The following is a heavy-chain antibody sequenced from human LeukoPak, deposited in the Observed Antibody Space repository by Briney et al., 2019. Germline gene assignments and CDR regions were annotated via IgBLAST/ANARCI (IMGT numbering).Heavy chain of an antibody. J-gene: IGHJ4*02. CDR3: ARSTYLDY. D-gene: IGHD2-2*01. CDR1: GGSISSGSYY. Sequence: SQTLSLTCTVSGGSISSGSYYWSWIRQPAGKGLEWIGRIYTSGSTNYNPSLKSRVTISVDTSKNQFSLKLSSVTAADTAVYYCARSTYLDYWGQGTPVTVSS. V-gene: IGHV4-61*02. CDR2: IYTSGST.